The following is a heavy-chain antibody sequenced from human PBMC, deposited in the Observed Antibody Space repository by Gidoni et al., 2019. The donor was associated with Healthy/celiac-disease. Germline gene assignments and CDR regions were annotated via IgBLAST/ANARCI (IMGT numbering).Heavy chain of an antibody. D-gene: IGHD2-2*01. J-gene: IGHJ6*02. Sequence: EVQLVESGGGLVKPGGSLRLSCAAPGSTFSRYTMNWVRQAPGKGLDWVSSISRSSSYIYYADSVKGRFTISRDNAKNSLYLQMNSLRAEDTAVYYCARCRSGYCSSTSCYYYYGMDVWGQGTTVTVSS. V-gene: IGHV3-21*01. CDR1: GSTFSRYT. CDR2: ISRSSSYI. CDR3: ARCRSGYCSSTSCYYYYGMDV.